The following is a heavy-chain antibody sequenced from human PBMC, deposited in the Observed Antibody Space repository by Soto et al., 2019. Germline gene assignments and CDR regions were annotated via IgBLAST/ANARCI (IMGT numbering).Heavy chain of an antibody. CDR1: GYTLTELS. Sequence: GASVKVSCKVSGYTLTELSMHWVRQAPGKGLEWMGGFDPEDGETIYAQKFQGRVTMTEDTSTDTAYMELSSLRSEDTAVYYCATDPGYCSGGSCYQIWGQGTLVTVSS. D-gene: IGHD2-15*01. J-gene: IGHJ4*02. V-gene: IGHV1-24*01. CDR3: ATDPGYCSGGSCYQI. CDR2: FDPEDGET.